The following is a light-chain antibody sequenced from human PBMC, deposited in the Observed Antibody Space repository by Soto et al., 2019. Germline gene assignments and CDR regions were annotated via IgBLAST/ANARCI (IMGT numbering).Light chain of an antibody. CDR3: LHGTHWPPWT. J-gene: IGKJ1*01. CDR1: QSLVHSDGNTY. Sequence: DVVMTQSPLSLPVTLGQPASISCRSSQSLVHSDGNTYLNWFQQRPGQSQGRLTHNVSNRVSGLPDRFRCNGSGADFPLKISRLEAEDVVFCYCLHGTHWPPWTFGQVTKVYLK. V-gene: IGKV2-30*02. CDR2: NVS.